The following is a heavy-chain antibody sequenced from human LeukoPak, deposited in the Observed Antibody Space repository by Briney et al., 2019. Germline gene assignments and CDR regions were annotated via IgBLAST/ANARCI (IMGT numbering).Heavy chain of an antibody. D-gene: IGHD5-18*01. J-gene: IGHJ4*02. CDR1: GFTFSSYS. Sequence: GGSLRLSCAASGFTFSSYSMNWVRQAPGKGLEWVSYISSSGSTIYYADSVKGRFTISRDNAKNSLYLQMNSLRAEDTAVYYCARGGSGYSYGYDYWGQGTLVTVSS. CDR3: ARGGSGYSYGYDY. V-gene: IGHV3-48*04. CDR2: ISSSGSTI.